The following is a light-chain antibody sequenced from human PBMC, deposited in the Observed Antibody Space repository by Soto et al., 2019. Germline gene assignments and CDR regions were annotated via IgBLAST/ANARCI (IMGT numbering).Light chain of an antibody. CDR1: SGHSSYI. J-gene: IGLJ2*01. CDR3: ETWDSNILV. Sequence: QSVLTQSSSASASLGSSVKLTCTLSSGHSSYIIAWHQQQPGNAPRYLMKLETGGSYNKGSGVPDRFSGSSSGADRYLNISNRQIEDEADYDCETWDSNILVFGGGTKRTVL. CDR2: LETGGSY. V-gene: IGLV4-60*02.